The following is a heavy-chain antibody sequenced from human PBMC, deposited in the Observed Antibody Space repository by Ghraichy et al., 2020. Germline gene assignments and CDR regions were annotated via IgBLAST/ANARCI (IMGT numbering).Heavy chain of an antibody. CDR2: INPSNGNT. J-gene: IGHJ6*02. D-gene: IGHD1-14*01. CDR1: RYTFTSYH. CDR3: AKPRPFYNERFRYGMDV. Sequence: ASVKVSCKASRYTFTSYHMHWVRQAPGQGLEWMGVINPSNGNTGYAQKFQGRITLTRDTSTSTVYMELSSLRSEDTAVYYCAKPRPFYNERFRYGMDVWGQGTTVTVSS. V-gene: IGHV1-46*01.